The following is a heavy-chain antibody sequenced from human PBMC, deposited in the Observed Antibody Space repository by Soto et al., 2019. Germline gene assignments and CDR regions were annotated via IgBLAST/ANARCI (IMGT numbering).Heavy chain of an antibody. CDR2: ISSSGSII. Sequence: SLRLSGAASGFTFSDYYMSGIRQAAGKGLEWVSYISSSGSIIYYADSVKGRFTISRDNAKNSLYLQMNSLRAEDTAVYYCARDQGYYESSGYFDYWGQGTLVTVSS. CDR3: ARDQGYYESSGYFDY. D-gene: IGHD3-22*01. V-gene: IGHV3-11*01. J-gene: IGHJ4*02. CDR1: GFTFSDYY.